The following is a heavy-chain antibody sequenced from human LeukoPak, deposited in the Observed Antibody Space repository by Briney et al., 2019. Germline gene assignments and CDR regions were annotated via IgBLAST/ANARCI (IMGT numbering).Heavy chain of an antibody. CDR1: GGSISSSSYY. CDR3: ARQALGIGEYY. V-gene: IGHV4-39*01. CDR2: IYYGGST. Sequence: SETLSLTCTVSGGSISSSSYYWGWIRQPPGKGLEWIGNIYYGGSTYYNPSLKSRVTISVDTSKNQFSLKLSSVTAADTAVYYCARQALGIGEYYWGQGTLVTVSS. J-gene: IGHJ4*02. D-gene: IGHD7-27*01.